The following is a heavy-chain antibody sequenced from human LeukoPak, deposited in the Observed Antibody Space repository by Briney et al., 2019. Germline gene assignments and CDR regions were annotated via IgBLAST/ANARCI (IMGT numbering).Heavy chain of an antibody. V-gene: IGHV4-39*07. J-gene: IGHJ5*02. D-gene: IGHD2-2*01. CDR1: GGSISSSDHY. CDR2: IYHSGST. Sequence: SETLSLTCAVSGGSISSSDHYWAWIRQPPGKGLEWIGSIYHSGSTYYNPSLKSRVTISVDTSKNQFSLKLSSVTAADTAVYYCAREKRYCSSTSCFCWFDPWGQGTLVTVSS. CDR3: AREKRYCSSTSCFCWFDP.